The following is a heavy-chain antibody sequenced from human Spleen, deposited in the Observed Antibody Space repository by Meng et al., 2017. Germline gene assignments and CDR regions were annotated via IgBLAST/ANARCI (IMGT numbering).Heavy chain of an antibody. CDR3: ARSGGIAVAGTRYYGMDV. J-gene: IGHJ6*02. Sequence: GESLKISCAASGITFTTHPMNWVRQAPGKGLEWVSRFNNDGSSTTYADSVKGRFTISRDNAKNTLYLQMNSLRAEDTAVYYCARSGGIAVAGTRYYGMDVWGQGTTVTVSS. CDR2: FNNDGSST. CDR1: GITFTTHP. V-gene: IGHV3-74*01. D-gene: IGHD6-19*01.